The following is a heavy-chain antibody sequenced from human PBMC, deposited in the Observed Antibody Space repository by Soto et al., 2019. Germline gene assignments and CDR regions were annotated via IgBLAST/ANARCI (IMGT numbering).Heavy chain of an antibody. CDR1: GYTFTGYY. J-gene: IGHJ4*02. D-gene: IGHD6-19*01. CDR3: ARGGPRLIYSIGEEFDY. CDR2: INPNSGGT. V-gene: IGHV1-2*04. Sequence: QVQLVQSGAEVKKPGASVKVSCKASGYTFTGYYMHWVRQAPGQGLEWMGWINPNSGGTNYAQKCQGWVTMTRDTSISTAYMELSRLRSDDTAVYYCARGGPRLIYSIGEEFDYWGQGTLVTVSS.